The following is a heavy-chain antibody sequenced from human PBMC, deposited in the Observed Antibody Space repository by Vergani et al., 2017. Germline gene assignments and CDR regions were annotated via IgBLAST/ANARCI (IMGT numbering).Heavy chain of an antibody. CDR2: IRPYTGHT. CDR1: SHTFQTYG. D-gene: IGHD1-1*01. V-gene: IGHV1-18*01. Sequence: QVQLVQSGAELKKPGASVSVSCKGSSHTFQTYGISWVRQAPGKGREWMAWIRPYTGHTIYAQKFQDRVTMTASTSTNTAYMELRSLRSDDTAVYFCAGVAPSNSKVTPTAFDVWGQGTMVTVSS. CDR3: AGVAPSNSKVTPTAFDV. J-gene: IGHJ3*01.